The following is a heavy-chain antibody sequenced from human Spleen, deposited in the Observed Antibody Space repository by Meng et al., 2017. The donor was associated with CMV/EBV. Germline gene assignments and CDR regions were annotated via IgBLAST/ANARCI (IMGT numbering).Heavy chain of an antibody. V-gene: IGHV4-59*01. J-gene: IGHJ4*02. CDR3: ARGLGEYDDY. CDR2: IYSSGST. D-gene: IGHD4-17*01. Sequence: GSLRLSCTVSGGSISSYYWSWTRQPPGKGLEWIGYIYSSGSTNYNPSLKSRVTISVDTSKNQFSLKLSSVTAADTAVYYCARGLGEYDDYWGQGTLVTVSS. CDR1: GGSISSYY.